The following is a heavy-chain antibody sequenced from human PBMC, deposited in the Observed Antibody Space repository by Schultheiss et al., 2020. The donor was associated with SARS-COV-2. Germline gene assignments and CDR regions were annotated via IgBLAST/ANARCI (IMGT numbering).Heavy chain of an antibody. V-gene: IGHV3-21*01. CDR3: ARDDFWSGLGTIDY. D-gene: IGHD3-3*01. CDR1: GFTFSSYW. Sequence: GGSLRLSCAASGFTFSSYWMSWVRQAPGKGLEWVSSISSSSSYIYYADSVKGRFTISRDNAKNSLYLQMNSLRDEDTAVYYCARDDFWSGLGTIDYWGQGTLVTVSS. J-gene: IGHJ4*02. CDR2: ISSSSSYI.